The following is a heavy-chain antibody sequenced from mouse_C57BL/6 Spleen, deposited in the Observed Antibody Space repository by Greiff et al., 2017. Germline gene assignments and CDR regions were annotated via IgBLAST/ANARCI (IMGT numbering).Heavy chain of an antibody. CDR1: GYSFTGYY. D-gene: IGHD1-1*01. V-gene: IGHV1-42*01. CDR2: INPSTGGT. Sequence: EVQLQQSGPELVKPGASVKISCKASGYSFTGYYMNWVKQSPEKSLEWIGEINPSTGGTTYNQKFKAKATLTVDKSSSTAYMQLKSLTSEDSAVYYCARSFITTVVAMDYWGQGTSVTVSS. J-gene: IGHJ4*01. CDR3: ARSFITTVVAMDY.